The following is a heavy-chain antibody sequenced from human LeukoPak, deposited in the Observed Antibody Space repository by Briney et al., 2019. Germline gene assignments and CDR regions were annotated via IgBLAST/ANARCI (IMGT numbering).Heavy chain of an antibody. CDR2: IRQDGGEK. CDR1: GFIFSTYW. CDR3: ARVRTEWYVDL. Sequence: PGGSLRLSCTSSGFIFSTYWMTWVRQAPGMGLEWVANIRQDGGEKFYVDSVQGRFTISRDNAKNSLYLQLNSLRAEDTAVYYCARVRTEWYVDLWGRGTLVTVSS. J-gene: IGHJ2*01. V-gene: IGHV3-7*01.